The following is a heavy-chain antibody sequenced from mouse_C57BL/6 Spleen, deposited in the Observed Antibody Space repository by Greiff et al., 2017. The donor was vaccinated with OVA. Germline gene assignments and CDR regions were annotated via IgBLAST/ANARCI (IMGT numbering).Heavy chain of an antibody. V-gene: IGHV1-82*01. D-gene: IGHD2-12*01. CDR2: IYPGDGDT. CDR1: GYAFSSSW. Sequence: VKLMESGPELVKPGASVKISCKASGYAFSSSWMNWVKQRPGKGLEWIGRIYPGDGDTNYNGQFKGKATLTADKSSSTAYMQLSSLTSEDSAVYFCARSIRRYYAMDYWGQGTSVTVSS. CDR3: ARSIRRYYAMDY. J-gene: IGHJ4*01.